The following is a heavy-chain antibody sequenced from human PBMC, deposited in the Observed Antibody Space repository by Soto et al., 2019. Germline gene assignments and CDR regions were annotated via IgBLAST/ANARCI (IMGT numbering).Heavy chain of an antibody. J-gene: IGHJ6*02. CDR3: ARDCIGSCYEYYYYGMDV. Sequence: ASVKVSCKASGYTFTSYGISWVRQAPGQGLEWMGWISAYNGNTNYVQKLQGRVTMTTDTSTSTAYMELRSLRSDDTAVYYCARDCIGSCYEYYYYGMDVWGQGTTVTVSS. CDR2: ISAYNGNT. D-gene: IGHD2-15*01. CDR1: GYTFTSYG. V-gene: IGHV1-18*04.